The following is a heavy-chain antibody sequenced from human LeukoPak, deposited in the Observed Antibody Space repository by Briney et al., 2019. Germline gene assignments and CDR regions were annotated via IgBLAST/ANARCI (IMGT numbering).Heavy chain of an antibody. J-gene: IGHJ5*02. CDR1: GFTFSSSW. CDR2: MNSDVTTI. V-gene: IGHV3-74*01. CDR3: ARGAPIDQ. Sequence: GGSLRLSCAASGFTFSSSWMYWLRQSPGKGLVWVSRMNSDVTTISYADSVRGRFTISRDNAQNTLHLQMDSLRVEDTAVYYCARGAPIDQWGQGVLFTVSS.